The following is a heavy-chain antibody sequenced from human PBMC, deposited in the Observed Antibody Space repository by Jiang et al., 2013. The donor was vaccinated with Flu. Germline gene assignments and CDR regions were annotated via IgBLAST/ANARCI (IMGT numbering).Heavy chain of an antibody. CDR3: ARDQSWVGWATPEYYYYGMDV. D-gene: IGHD3-10*01. Sequence: VQLVESGGGVVQPGRSLRLSCAASGFTFSSYAMHWVRQAPGKGLEWVAVISYDGSNKYYADSVKGRFTISRDNSKNTLYLQMNSLRAEDTAVYYCARDQSWVGWATPEYYYYGMDVWGLRDHGHRLL. CDR1: GFTFSSYA. J-gene: IGHJ6*02. CDR2: ISYDGSNK. V-gene: IGHV3-30*01.